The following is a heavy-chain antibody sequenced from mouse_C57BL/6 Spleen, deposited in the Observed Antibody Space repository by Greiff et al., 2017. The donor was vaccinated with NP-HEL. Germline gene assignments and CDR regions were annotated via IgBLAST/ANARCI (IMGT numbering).Heavy chain of an antibody. CDR1: GYAFTNYL. CDR3: ARRGVEPYFDV. D-gene: IGHD1-1*02. J-gene: IGHJ1*03. CDR2: INPGSGGT. V-gene: IGHV1-54*01. Sequence: QVQLQQSGAELVRPGTSVKVSCKASGYAFTNYLIEWVKQRPGQGLEWIGVINPGSGGTNYNEKFKGKATLTADKSSSTAYMQLSSLTSEDSAVYFCARRGVEPYFDVWGTGTTVTVSS.